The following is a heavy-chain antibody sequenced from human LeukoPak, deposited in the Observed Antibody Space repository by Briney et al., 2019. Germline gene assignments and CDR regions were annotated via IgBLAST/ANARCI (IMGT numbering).Heavy chain of an antibody. J-gene: IGHJ6*02. CDR1: GFTSSSYS. CDR2: ISSSSSYI. D-gene: IGHD6-19*01. V-gene: IGHV3-21*01. Sequence: GGSLRLSCAASGFTSSSYSMNWVRQAPGKGVEWVSSISSSSSYIYYADSVKGRFTISRDNAKNSLYLQMNSLRAEDTAVYYCVREGVAVAGDYYYYYGMDVWGQGTTVTVSS. CDR3: VREGVAVAGDYYYYYGMDV.